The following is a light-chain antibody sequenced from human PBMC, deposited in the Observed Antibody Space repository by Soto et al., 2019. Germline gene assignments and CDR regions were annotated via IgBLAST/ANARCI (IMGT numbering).Light chain of an antibody. V-gene: IGKV3-11*01. CDR3: QQYYNSVLT. Sequence: TVLTQSPATLSLSPGERATLSCRASQSVSSYLAWYQQKPGQAPRLLIYGAPTRATGFPARFSGSESGTDFTLTISSLQPEDSASYYCQQYYNSVLTFGGGTKVDIK. CDR2: GAP. CDR1: QSVSSY. J-gene: IGKJ4*01.